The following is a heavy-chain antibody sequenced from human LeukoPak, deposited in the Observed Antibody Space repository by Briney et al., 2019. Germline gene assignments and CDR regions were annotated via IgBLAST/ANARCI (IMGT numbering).Heavy chain of an antibody. J-gene: IGHJ5*02. CDR1: GGSFSGYY. V-gene: IGHV4-34*01. CDR2: TNHSGST. Sequence: SETLSLTCAVYGGSFSGYYWSWIRQPPGKGLEWIGETNHSGSTNYNPSLKSRVTISVDTSKNQFSLKLSSVTAADTAVYYCARGHLRDWFDPWGQGTLVTVSS. CDR3: ARGHLRDWFDP.